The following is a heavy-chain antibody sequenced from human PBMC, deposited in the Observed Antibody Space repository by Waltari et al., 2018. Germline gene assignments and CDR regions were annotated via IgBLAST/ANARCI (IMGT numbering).Heavy chain of an antibody. CDR2: IYSGGTT. J-gene: IGHJ4*02. CDR1: GFTVSSNY. D-gene: IGHD4-17*01. CDR3: AREHYGGGF. V-gene: IGHV3-53*01. Sequence: EVQLVESGGGLIQPGGSLRLSCAASGFTVSSNYMTWVRQAPGKGLEGVSGIYSGGTTYYADSVKCRFTISRDNSKNTVYLQLNSLTVEDTAVYYCAREHYGGGFWGQGTLVTVSS.